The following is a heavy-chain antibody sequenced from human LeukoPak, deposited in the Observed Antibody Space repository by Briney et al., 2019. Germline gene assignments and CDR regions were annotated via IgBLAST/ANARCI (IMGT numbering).Heavy chain of an antibody. V-gene: IGHV4-61*01. D-gene: IGHD3-22*01. CDR2: IYYSGST. CDR1: GGSVNSGSFY. J-gene: IGHJ4*02. Sequence: SETLSLTCTVSGGSVNSGSFYWSWIRQPPEKGLEWIGYIYYSGSTNYNPSLKSRITISIDTSKNQFSLKLSSVTAADTAVYYCARVPYYYNSSGAYWGQGTLVTVSS. CDR3: ARVPYYYNSSGAY.